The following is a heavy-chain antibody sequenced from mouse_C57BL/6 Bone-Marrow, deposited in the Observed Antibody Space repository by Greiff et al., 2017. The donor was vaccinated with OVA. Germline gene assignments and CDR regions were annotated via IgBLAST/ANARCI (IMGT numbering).Heavy chain of an antibody. CDR3: ARDPYDYYLPFAY. Sequence: EVKVVESGGGLVKPGGSLKLSCAASGFTFSSYAMSWVRQTPETRLEWVAPISDGGSYTYYPDNVKGRFTISSDNAKNNLYLHMRHLKSEDTAMYYCARDPYDYYLPFAYWGQGTLVTVSA. D-gene: IGHD2-4*01. CDR1: GFTFSSYA. J-gene: IGHJ3*01. V-gene: IGHV5-4*01. CDR2: ISDGGSYT.